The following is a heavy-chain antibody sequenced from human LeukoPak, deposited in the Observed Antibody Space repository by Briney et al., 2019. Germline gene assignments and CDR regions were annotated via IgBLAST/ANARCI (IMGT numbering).Heavy chain of an antibody. V-gene: IGHV1-8*01. J-gene: IGHJ4*02. Sequence: GASVKVSCKASGYTFTSYDVNWVRQAPGQGPEWMGWMNPNSGNTGYAQKFQGRVTMTRDTSISTAYMELSSLTSEDTAVYYCAKNPAKTGLFEDWGQGTLVTVSS. CDR3: AKNPAKTGLFED. CDR1: GYTFTSYD. CDR2: MNPNSGNT. D-gene: IGHD1-1*01.